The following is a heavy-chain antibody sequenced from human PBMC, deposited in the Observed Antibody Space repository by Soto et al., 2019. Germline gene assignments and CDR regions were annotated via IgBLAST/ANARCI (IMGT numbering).Heavy chain of an antibody. J-gene: IGHJ6*02. V-gene: IGHV1-69*01. Sequence: QVQLVQSGAEVKKPGSSVKVSCKASGGTFSSYAISWVRQAPGQGLEWMGGIIPIFGTANYAQKFQGRVTITADESTSTACMELSSLRSEDTAVYYCARDLSTYSSSLGGGYYYYGMDVWGQGTTVTVSS. CDR1: GGTFSSYA. CDR3: ARDLSTYSSSLGGGYYYYGMDV. CDR2: IIPIFGTA. D-gene: IGHD6-6*01.